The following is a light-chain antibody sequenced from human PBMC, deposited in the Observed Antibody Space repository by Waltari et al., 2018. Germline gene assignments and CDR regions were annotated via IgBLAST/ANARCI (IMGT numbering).Light chain of an antibody. Sequence: HSALTQPRSVSGSPGKSVTISCTGSSSDVGRSNYVSWYQQHPGKAPKVMIHDVNHRPSGVPDRFSGSKSGNTASLTISGLQAEDEADYYCFSYAGSPWVFGGGTKLTVL. J-gene: IGLJ3*02. CDR1: SSDVGRSNY. CDR3: FSYAGSPWV. V-gene: IGLV2-11*01. CDR2: DVN.